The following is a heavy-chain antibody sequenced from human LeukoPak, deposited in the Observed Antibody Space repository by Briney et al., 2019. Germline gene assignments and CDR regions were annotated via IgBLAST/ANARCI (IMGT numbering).Heavy chain of an antibody. D-gene: IGHD1-14*01. V-gene: IGHV3-23*01. CDR2: ISDSGGRT. J-gene: IGHJ4*02. CDR1: EFTVTTNH. Sequence: GGSLRLSCEASEFTVTTNHMSWVRQAPGKGLEWVSGISDSGGRTNYADSVKGRFTISRDNSKNTLYLQMNSLRAGDTAVYYCAKDESYSTVTNFDSWGQGTLVTVSS. CDR3: AKDESYSTVTNFDS.